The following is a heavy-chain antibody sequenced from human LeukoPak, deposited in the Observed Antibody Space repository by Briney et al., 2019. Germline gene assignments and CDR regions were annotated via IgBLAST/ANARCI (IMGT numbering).Heavy chain of an antibody. CDR1: GGSISSYY. CDR2: IYYSGST. V-gene: IGHV4-59*01. J-gene: IGHJ4*02. CDR3: ARDAYSSSWYYFDS. Sequence: PSETLSLTCTVSGGSISSYYWSWIRQPPGKGLEWIGYIYYSGSTNYNPSLKSRVTISVDTSKNQFSLKLSSVTAADTAVYYCARDAYSSSWYYFDSWGQGPLVTVSS. D-gene: IGHD6-13*01.